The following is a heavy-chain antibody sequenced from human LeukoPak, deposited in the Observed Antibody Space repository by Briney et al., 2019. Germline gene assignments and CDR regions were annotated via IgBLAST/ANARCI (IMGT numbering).Heavy chain of an antibody. J-gene: IGHJ6*02. D-gene: IGHD3-22*01. Sequence: SETLSLTCSVSGGSISSSYWSWMRQPPGKGLEWIGYIYYSGSTNYNPSLKSRVTISVDTSKNQFSLKLSSVTAADTAVYYCARGRFYDTNWGQGTTVTVSS. CDR3: ARGRFYDTN. CDR2: IYYSGST. V-gene: IGHV4-59*01. CDR1: GGSISSSY.